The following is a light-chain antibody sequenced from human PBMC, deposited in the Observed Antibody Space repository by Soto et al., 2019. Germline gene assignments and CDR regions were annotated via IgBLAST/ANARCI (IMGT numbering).Light chain of an antibody. CDR3: QHYNSFSRT. V-gene: IGKV1-5*03. CDR1: DNIVHW. J-gene: IGKJ1*01. CDR2: KAA. Sequence: DIQMTQSPSTLSGSGGGRVAITCRASDNIVHWVAWYQQKPGKAPKLLIYKAANLADEVPSRFAGSGSGTDFTLTITRPQPDDFATYYCQHYNSFSRTFGQGTKVDIK.